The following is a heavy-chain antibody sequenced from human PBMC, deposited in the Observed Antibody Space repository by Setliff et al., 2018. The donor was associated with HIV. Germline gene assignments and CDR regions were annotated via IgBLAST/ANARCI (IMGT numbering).Heavy chain of an antibody. D-gene: IGHD3-10*01. Sequence: GGSLRLSCAASGFTFISYGMSWVRQAPGKGLEWVSAISGDGGSTLYADSVNGRFTISRDNFKNTLFLQMNSLRLEDTAIYYCAKGGPGGFGELIFNLDYWGQGTLVTVSS. CDR2: ISGDGGST. J-gene: IGHJ4*02. V-gene: IGHV3-23*01. CDR3: AKGGPGGFGELIFNLDY. CDR1: GFTFISYG.